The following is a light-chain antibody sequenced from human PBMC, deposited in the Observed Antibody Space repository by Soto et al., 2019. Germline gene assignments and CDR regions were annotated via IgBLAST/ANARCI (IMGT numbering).Light chain of an antibody. V-gene: IGKV3-15*01. Sequence: EIVMTQSPATLSVSPGERATLSCRASQSISTNLAWYQQKPGQAPRLLIYGASTRATGIAASFSGSGSGTEFTLTISSLQSEDFAIYYCQQYDNWPRTFGGGTKVDIK. CDR1: QSISTN. CDR3: QQYDNWPRT. CDR2: GAS. J-gene: IGKJ4*01.